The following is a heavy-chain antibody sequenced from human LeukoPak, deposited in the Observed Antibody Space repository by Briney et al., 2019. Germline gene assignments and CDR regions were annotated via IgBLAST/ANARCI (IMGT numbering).Heavy chain of an antibody. V-gene: IGHV4-4*07. J-gene: IGHJ4*02. CDR3: AREHMVRGVIDR. CDR2: IYSRGST. CDR1: GGSISNYY. D-gene: IGHD3-10*01. Sequence: PSETLSLTCTVSGGSISNYYWSWIRQPAGKRLEWLGRIYSRGSTNYNPSLESRVTVSVDTSKNQFSLKLSSVTAAGTAVYYSAREHMVRGVIDRWGQGALVTVSS.